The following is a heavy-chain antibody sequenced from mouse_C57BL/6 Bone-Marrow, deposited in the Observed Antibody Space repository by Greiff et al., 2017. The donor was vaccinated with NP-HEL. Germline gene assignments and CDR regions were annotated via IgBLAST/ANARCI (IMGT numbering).Heavy chain of an antibody. CDR1: GFTFSSYG. CDR3: ARQGDYGNYVPWFAY. Sequence: EVKLEESGGDLVKPGGSLKLSCAASGFTFSSYGMSWVRQTPDKRLEWVATISSGGSYTYYPDSVKGRFTISRDNAKNTLYLQMSSLKSEDTAMYYCARQGDYGNYVPWFAYWGQGTLVTVSA. V-gene: IGHV5-6*02. J-gene: IGHJ3*01. CDR2: ISSGGSYT. D-gene: IGHD2-1*01.